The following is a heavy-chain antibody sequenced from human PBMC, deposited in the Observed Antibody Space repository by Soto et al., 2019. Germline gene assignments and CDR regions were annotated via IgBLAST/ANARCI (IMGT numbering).Heavy chain of an antibody. CDR3: ARDFVPGYTGYSDY. CDR2: IIPILGIA. J-gene: IGHJ4*02. Sequence: GASVKVSCKASGCTFSSSTISWVRHAPGQGLEWMGRIIPILGIANNAQKFQGRVTMTTDTSTSTAYMELRSLRSDDTAVYYCARDFVPGYTGYSDYWGQGTLVTVSS. CDR1: GCTFSSST. V-gene: IGHV1-69*04. D-gene: IGHD5-12*01.